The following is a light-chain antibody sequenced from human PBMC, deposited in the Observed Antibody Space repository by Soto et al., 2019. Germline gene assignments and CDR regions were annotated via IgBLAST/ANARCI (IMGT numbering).Light chain of an antibody. Sequence: QSALTQPASGSGSPGQSITISCTGTSSDVGSYNLVSWYQQHPGKAPKLMIYEVSKRPSGVSNRCSGSKSGNTASLTISGLQAEDEADYYCCSYAGSSPLLVFGGGTKLTVL. CDR3: CSYAGSSPLLV. CDR1: SSDVGSYNL. CDR2: EVS. V-gene: IGLV2-23*02. J-gene: IGLJ2*01.